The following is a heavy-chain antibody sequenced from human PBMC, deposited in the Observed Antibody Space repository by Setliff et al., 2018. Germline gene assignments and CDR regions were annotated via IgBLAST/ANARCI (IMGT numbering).Heavy chain of an antibody. J-gene: IGHJ3*02. Sequence: GESLKISCKGSGYSFATHWIGWVRQVPGKGQEWMAIIYPDDSDTRYSPSFQGQVTVSADTSSSTAFLQWSSLEASDTAMYYCASSFDSSGYNYGYSFDIWGQGTMVTVSS. CDR1: GYSFATHW. D-gene: IGHD3-22*01. CDR2: IYPDDSDT. CDR3: ASSFDSSGYNYGYSFDI. V-gene: IGHV5-51*01.